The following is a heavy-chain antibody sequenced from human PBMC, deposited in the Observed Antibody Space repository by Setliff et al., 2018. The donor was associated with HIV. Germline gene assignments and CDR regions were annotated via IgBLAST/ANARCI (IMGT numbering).Heavy chain of an antibody. J-gene: IGHJ4*02. V-gene: IGHV4-34*01. CDR3: ARFPTVVTAPGF. Sequence: PSETLSLTCAVYGGSFSGYYWSWIRQPPGKGLEWIGEINHSGSTNYNPSLKSRVTISVDTSKNQFSLKLSSVTAADTAVYYCARFPTVVTAPGFWGRGTLVTVSS. CDR1: GGSFSGYY. CDR2: INHSGST. D-gene: IGHD2-21*02.